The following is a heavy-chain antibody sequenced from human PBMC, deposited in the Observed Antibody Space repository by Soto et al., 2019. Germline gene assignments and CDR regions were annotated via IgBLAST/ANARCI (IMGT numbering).Heavy chain of an antibody. Sequence: VQLLESGGGLVQPGGSLRLSCVVSGFNLDHYDVTWVRQVPGKGLEWVSGFSGGSGTTHSRDSVKGRFTISRDDPRSKVSLQMNSLGVDYTTVYYCTRWNGYGDLCSRGTLVPVSS. J-gene: IGHJ5*02. CDR3: TRWNGYGDL. V-gene: IGHV3-23*01. CDR2: FSGGSGTT. CDR1: GFNLDHYD. D-gene: IGHD1-1*01.